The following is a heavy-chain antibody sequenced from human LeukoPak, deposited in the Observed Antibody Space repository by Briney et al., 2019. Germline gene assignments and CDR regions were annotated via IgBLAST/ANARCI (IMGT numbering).Heavy chain of an antibody. CDR3: ARYEYYHDSSGGDAFDI. D-gene: IGHD3-22*01. V-gene: IGHV3-66*02. CDR2: IYSGGST. J-gene: IGHJ3*02. CDR1: GFTVSSNY. Sequence: PGGSLRLSCAASGFTVSSNYMSWVRQAPGKGLEWVSVIYSGGSTYYADSVKGRFTISRDNSKNTLYLQMNSLRAEDTAVYYCARYEYYHDSSGGDAFDIWGQGTMVTVSS.